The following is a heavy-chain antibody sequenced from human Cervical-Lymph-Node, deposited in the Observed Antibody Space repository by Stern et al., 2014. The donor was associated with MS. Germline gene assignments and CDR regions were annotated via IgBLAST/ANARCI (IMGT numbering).Heavy chain of an antibody. J-gene: IGHJ4*02. CDR2: IYHSGST. CDR1: GGSITSGNYY. Sequence: QVQLQESGPGLVKPSQTLSLTCTVSGGSITSGNYYWSWIRQHPGKGLEWIGSIYHSGSTYYNPPLKSRVNTSVDTSKNQFSLKLSSVTAADTAAYYCARGSREVLLPRFYFDYWGQGTLVTVSS. V-gene: IGHV4-31*03. D-gene: IGHD3-3*01. CDR3: ARGSREVLLPRFYFDY.